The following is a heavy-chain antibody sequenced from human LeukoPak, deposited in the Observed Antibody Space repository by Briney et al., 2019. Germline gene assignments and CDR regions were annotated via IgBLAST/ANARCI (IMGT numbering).Heavy chain of an antibody. V-gene: IGHV2-70*01. D-gene: IGHD3-22*01. CDR2: IDWDDDK. J-gene: IGHJ4*02. CDR3: ARMLGSSGYYYFDY. CDR1: GFSLSTSGMC. Sequence: SGPTLVNPTQTLTPTCTFSGFSLSTSGMCVSWIRQPPGKALEWLALIDWDDDKYYSTSLKTRLTISKDTSKNQVVLTMTNMDPVDTATYYCARMLGSSGYYYFDYWGQGTLVTVSS.